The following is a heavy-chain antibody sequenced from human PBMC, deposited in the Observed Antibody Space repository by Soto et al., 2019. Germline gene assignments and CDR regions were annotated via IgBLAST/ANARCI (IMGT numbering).Heavy chain of an antibody. CDR2: ISGSGGST. CDR3: AKASRRTTYYYYYYMDV. Sequence: HPGGSLRLSCAASGFTFSSYAMSWVRQAPGKGLEWVSAISGSGGSTYYADSVKGRFTISRDNSKNTLYLQMNSLRAEDTAVYYCAKASRRTTYYYYYYMDVWGKGTTVTVSS. J-gene: IGHJ6*03. V-gene: IGHV3-23*01. CDR1: GFTFSSYA.